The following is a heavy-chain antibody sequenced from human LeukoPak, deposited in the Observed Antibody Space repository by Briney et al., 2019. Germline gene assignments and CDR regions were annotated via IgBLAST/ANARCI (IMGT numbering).Heavy chain of an antibody. CDR1: GGTFSSYA. D-gene: IGHD1-26*01. CDR2: IIPIFGAA. J-gene: IGHJ4*02. Sequence: GASVKVSCKASGGTFSSYAISWVRQAPGQGLEWMGRIIPIFGAANYAQKFQGRVTITTDESTSTAYMELSSLRSEDTAVYYCARDAYSGAPFDYWGQGTLVTVSS. V-gene: IGHV1-69*05. CDR3: ARDAYSGAPFDY.